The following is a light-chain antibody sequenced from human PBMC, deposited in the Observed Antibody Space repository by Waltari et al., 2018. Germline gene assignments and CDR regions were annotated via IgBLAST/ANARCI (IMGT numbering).Light chain of an antibody. V-gene: IGKV3-20*01. J-gene: IGKJ5*01. CDR3: QQYGSSPIT. Sequence: DIVLTQSPGTMSLSPGERATFSCRASQSVSSSDLAWYQQGPGQAPRLLIYGASGRAAAVPDRLSGSGAGTDCTLTISRLEPEDLAVYYCQQYGSSPITFGQGTRLE. CDR2: GAS. CDR1: QSVSSSD.